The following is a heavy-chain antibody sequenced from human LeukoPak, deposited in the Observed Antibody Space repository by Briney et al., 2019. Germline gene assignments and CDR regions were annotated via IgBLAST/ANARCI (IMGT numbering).Heavy chain of an antibody. Sequence: PSETLSLTCGVSGGTFSSYYWSWIPQPPGKGLEWIGEIYHSGKTNYNPTLKSRVTISVDASKREFSLRLNSVTAADAAVYYCARGNMFRFDYWGQETLVTVSS. CDR3: ARGNMFRFDY. CDR2: IYHSGKT. CDR1: GGTFSSYY. D-gene: IGHD3-10*02. J-gene: IGHJ4*02. V-gene: IGHV4-34*01.